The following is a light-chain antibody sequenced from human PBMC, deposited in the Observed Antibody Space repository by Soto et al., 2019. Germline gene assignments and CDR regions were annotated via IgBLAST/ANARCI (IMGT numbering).Light chain of an antibody. Sequence: QSALTQPASVSGSPGQSITISCTGTSSDVGGYNYVSWYQQHPGKAPKLMIYDVSNRPSGIPDRFSGSKSGTSATLGITGLQTGDEADYYCATWDSSLSAGVFGTGTKVTVL. J-gene: IGLJ1*01. CDR1: SSDVGGYNY. CDR2: DVS. CDR3: ATWDSSLSAGV. V-gene: IGLV2-14*01.